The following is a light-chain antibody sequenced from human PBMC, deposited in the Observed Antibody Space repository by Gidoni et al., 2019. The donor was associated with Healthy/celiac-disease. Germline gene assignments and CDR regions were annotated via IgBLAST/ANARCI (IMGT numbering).Light chain of an antibody. CDR2: DAS. CDR1: QDISNY. CDR3: QQYDNLPVT. V-gene: IGKV1-33*01. J-gene: IGKJ3*01. Sequence: DIQRTQSPSSLSASVGDRVTITCQARQDISNYLNWYQQKPGKAPKLLIYDASNLETGVPSRFSGSGSGTDFTFTISSLQPEDIATYYCQQYDNLPVTFGPXTKVDIK.